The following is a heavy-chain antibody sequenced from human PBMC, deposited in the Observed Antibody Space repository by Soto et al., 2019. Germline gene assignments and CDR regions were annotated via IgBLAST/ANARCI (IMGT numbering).Heavy chain of an antibody. D-gene: IGHD1-26*01. V-gene: IGHV3-48*03. CDR2: IHPSGQPI. Sequence: EVQLVESGGGLVQPGGSLRLSCAVSGFTFSSSEMYWVRQAPGKVLEWISYIHPSGQPIFYADSVKGRFTISRDNANNSLFLQMNSLRAEDTAVYYCARRARRWGQGTMVTVSS. CDR3: ARRARR. CDR1: GFTFSSSE. J-gene: IGHJ3*01.